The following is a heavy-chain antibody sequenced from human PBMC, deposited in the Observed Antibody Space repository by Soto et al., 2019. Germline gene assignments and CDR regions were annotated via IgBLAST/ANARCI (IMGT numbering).Heavy chain of an antibody. J-gene: IGHJ4*02. CDR3: AALVPDDSSGYYGPSDY. V-gene: IGHV1-58*02. CDR1: GFTFTSSA. D-gene: IGHD3-22*01. Sequence: SVKVSCKASGFTFTSSAMQWVRQARGQRLEWIGWIVVGSGNTNYAQKFQERVTITRDMSTSTAYMELSSLRSEDTAVYYCAALVPDDSSGYYGPSDYWGQGTLVTVSS. CDR2: IVVGSGNT.